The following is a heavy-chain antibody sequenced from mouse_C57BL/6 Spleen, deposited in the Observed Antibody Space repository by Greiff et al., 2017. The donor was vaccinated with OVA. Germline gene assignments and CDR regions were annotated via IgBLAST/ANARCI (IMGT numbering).Heavy chain of an antibody. Sequence: QVQLQQSGAELARPGASVKLSCKASGYTFTSYGISWVKQRTGQGLEWIGEIYPRSGNTYYNEKFKGKATLTADKSSSTAYMELRSLTSEDSAVYFCATAQATLFDDWGQGTTLTVSS. CDR3: ATAQATLFDD. CDR1: GYTFTSYG. V-gene: IGHV1-81*01. CDR2: IYPRSGNT. D-gene: IGHD3-2*02. J-gene: IGHJ2*01.